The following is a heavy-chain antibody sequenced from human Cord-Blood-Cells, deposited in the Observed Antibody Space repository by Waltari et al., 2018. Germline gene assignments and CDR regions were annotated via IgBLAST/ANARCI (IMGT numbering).Heavy chain of an antibody. Sequence: QVQLVQSGAEVKKPGASVKVSCKASGYTFTGYYLHWVRQAPGQRLEWMGWINPNSGGTNYAQKFQGWVTMTRDTSISTAYMELSRLRSDDTAVYYCARDGSGRTTMVRGEDAFDIWGQGTMVTVSS. CDR2: INPNSGGT. D-gene: IGHD3-10*01. CDR1: GYTFTGYY. CDR3: ARDGSGRTTMVRGEDAFDI. V-gene: IGHV1-2*04. J-gene: IGHJ3*02.